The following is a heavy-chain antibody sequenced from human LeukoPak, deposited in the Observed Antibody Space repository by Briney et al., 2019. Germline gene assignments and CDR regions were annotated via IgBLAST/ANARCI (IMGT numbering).Heavy chain of an antibody. V-gene: IGHV3-30*02. Sequence: GGSLRLSCAASGFTFSSYGMHWVRQAPGKGLEWVAFIRYVVSNKYYADSVKGRFTISRDNSKNTLYLQMNSLRAEDTAVYYCAKDSAVVVPAATDAFDIWGQGTMVTVSS. J-gene: IGHJ3*02. CDR2: IRYVVSNK. D-gene: IGHD2-2*01. CDR3: AKDSAVVVPAATDAFDI. CDR1: GFTFSSYG.